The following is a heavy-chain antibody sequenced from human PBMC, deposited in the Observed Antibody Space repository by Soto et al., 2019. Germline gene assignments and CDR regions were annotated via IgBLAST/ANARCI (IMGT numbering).Heavy chain of an antibody. CDR2: INHSGST. CDR1: GGSFSGYY. J-gene: IGHJ6*02. CDR3: ADLIAADYYGMDV. V-gene: IGHV4-34*01. D-gene: IGHD6-13*01. Sequence: SETLSLTFAVYGGSFSGYYWSWIRQPPGKGLEWIGEINHSGSTNYNPSLKSRVTISVDTSKNQFSLKLSSVTAADTAVYYCADLIAADYYGMDVWGQGTTVTVSS.